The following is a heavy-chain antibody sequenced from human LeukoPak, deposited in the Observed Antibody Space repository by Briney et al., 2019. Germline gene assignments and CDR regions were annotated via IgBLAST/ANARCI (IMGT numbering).Heavy chain of an antibody. CDR3: ARDTSFAVGATLDF. J-gene: IGHJ4*02. CDR2: VSYDGSNK. V-gene: IGHV3-30*04. CDR1: GFTFSSYA. Sequence: GGSLRLSCAASGFTFSSYAMHWVRQAPGKGLEWVAVVSYDGSNKYYANSVKGRFTISRDKSKNTLHLQMNSLRAEDTAIYCCARDTSFAVGATLDFWGQGTLVTVSS. D-gene: IGHD1-26*01.